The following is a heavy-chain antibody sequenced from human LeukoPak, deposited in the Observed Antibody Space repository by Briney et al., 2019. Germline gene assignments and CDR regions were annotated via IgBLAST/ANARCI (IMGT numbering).Heavy chain of an antibody. J-gene: IGHJ4*02. CDR1: GFTFGSHA. CDR2: IFGSGGSP. D-gene: IGHD5-18*01. Sequence: GGTLRLSCAASGFTFGSHAMYWVRQAPGKGLEWVAGIFGSGGSPHYADSVKGRFTISRDNPRNTVYLQINSLRDDDTAVYYCGKTTVGYSSGQKPAWPVDFWGQGTLVTVSS. CDR3: GKTTVGYSSGQKPAWPVDF. V-gene: IGHV3-23*01.